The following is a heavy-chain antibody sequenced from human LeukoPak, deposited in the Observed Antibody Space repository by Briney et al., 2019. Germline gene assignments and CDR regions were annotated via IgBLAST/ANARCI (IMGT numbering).Heavy chain of an antibody. CDR1: VGAFSSYA. CDR3: ARSETYGGWFAP. J-gene: IGHJ5*02. D-gene: IGHD3-10*01. CDR2: IIPIFGTA. Sequence: SVKVSCKASVGAFSSYAISWVRQAPGQGLEWLGGIIPIFGTANYAQKFQGRVTITADKSTSTAYMELSSLRSEDTAVYYCARSETYGGWFAPWGQGTLVTVSS. V-gene: IGHV1-69*06.